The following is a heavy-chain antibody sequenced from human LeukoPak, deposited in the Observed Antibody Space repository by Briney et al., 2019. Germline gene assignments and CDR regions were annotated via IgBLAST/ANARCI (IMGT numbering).Heavy chain of an antibody. CDR3: VRLYFD. Sequence: GGSLRLACPTHGFTFSSHWIHSVRQARGKGMVWVSRIKSDGRSTDYADSVKGRFTISRDNAKNTLFLQMNSLRAEDTAVYYCVRLYFDWGQGTLVTVSS. J-gene: IGHJ4*02. CDR1: GFTFSSHW. V-gene: IGHV3-74*01. D-gene: IGHD3-9*01. CDR2: IKSDGRST.